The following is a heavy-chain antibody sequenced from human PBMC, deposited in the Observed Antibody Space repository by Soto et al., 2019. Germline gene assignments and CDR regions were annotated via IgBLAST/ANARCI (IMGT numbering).Heavy chain of an antibody. CDR1: GFTFSSYG. CDR2: ISYDGSNK. CDR3: ARGVSYYDFWSGYYRGEYYYYYMDV. D-gene: IGHD3-3*01. V-gene: IGHV3-30*03. J-gene: IGHJ6*03. Sequence: GGSLRLSCAASGFTFSSYGMHWVRQAPGKGLEWVAVISYDGSNKYYADSVKGRFTISRDNSKNTLYLQMNSLRAEDTAVYYCARGVSYYDFWSGYYRGEYYYYYMDVWGKGTTVTVSS.